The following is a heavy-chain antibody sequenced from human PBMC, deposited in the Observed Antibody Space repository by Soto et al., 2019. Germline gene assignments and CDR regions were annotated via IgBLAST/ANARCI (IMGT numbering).Heavy chain of an antibody. CDR2: IAVGSGYT. CDR1: GGTFTSSA. V-gene: IGHV1-58*01. D-gene: IGHD2-8*01. J-gene: IGHJ4*02. Sequence: SVKVSCKASGGTFTSSAFQWVRQARGQRLEWIGWIAVGSGYTNYAQRFQDRVTLTRDMSTATTYMELSRLTSEDTAIYYCAADATAWQQMVPSDYWGQGTLVTVSS. CDR3: AADATAWQQMVPSDY.